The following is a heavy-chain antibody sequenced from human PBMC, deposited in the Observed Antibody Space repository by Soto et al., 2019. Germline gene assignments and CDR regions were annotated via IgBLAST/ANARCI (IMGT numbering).Heavy chain of an antibody. CDR2: IIPIFGTA. CDR1: GGTFSSYA. J-gene: IGHJ6*02. Sequence: SVKVSCKASGGTFSSYAISWVRQAPGQGLEWMGGIIPIFGTANYAQKFQGRVTITADESTSTAYMELSSLRSEDTAVYHCARRNRITIFGVGYYYYGMDVWGQGTTVTVSS. CDR3: ARRNRITIFGVGYYYYGMDV. D-gene: IGHD3-3*01. V-gene: IGHV1-69*13.